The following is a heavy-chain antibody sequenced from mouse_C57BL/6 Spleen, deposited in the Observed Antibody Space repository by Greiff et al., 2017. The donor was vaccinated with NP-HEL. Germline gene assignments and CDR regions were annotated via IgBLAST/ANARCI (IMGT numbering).Heavy chain of an antibody. Sequence: DVHLVESGPGLVKPSQSLSLTCSVTGYSITSGYYWNWIRQFPGNKLEWMGYISYDGSNNYNPSLKNRISITRDTSKNQFFLKLNSVTTEDTATYYCARGRGDYYGSSYVDAMDYWGQGTSVTVSS. V-gene: IGHV3-6*01. J-gene: IGHJ4*01. CDR3: ARGRGDYYGSSYVDAMDY. CDR1: GYSITSGYY. D-gene: IGHD1-1*01. CDR2: ISYDGSN.